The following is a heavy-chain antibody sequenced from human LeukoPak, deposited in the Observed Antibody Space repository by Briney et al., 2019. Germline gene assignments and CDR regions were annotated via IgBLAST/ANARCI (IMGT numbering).Heavy chain of an antibody. CDR1: GYTFINYD. J-gene: IGHJ4*02. CDR2: ISAYNGNT. Sequence: ASVKVSCKASGYTFINYDINWVRQAPGQGLEWMGWISAYNGNTNYAQKLQGRVTMTRDTSTSTAYMELRSLRSDDTAVYYCARHLLYRGAHYFDYWGQGTLVTVSS. CDR3: ARHLLYRGAHYFDY. V-gene: IGHV1-18*01. D-gene: IGHD2-8*01.